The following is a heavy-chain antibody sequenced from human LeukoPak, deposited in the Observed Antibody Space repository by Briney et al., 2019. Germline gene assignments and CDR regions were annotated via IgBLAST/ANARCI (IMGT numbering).Heavy chain of an antibody. Sequence: PGRSLRLSCAASGFTFSSYGMHWVRQAPGMGLEWVAVIWYDGSNKYYADSVKGRFTISRDNSKNTLYLQMNSLRAEDTAVYYCARDREAVAGLDAFDIWGQGTMVTVSS. V-gene: IGHV3-33*01. D-gene: IGHD6-19*01. CDR1: GFTFSSYG. CDR2: IWYDGSNK. J-gene: IGHJ3*02. CDR3: ARDREAVAGLDAFDI.